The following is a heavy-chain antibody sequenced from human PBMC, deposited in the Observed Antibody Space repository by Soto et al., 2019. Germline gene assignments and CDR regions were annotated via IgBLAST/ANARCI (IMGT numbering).Heavy chain of an antibody. J-gene: IGHJ4*02. D-gene: IGHD1-26*01. CDR3: ARGQNWQWEGLLQFSNFEY. CDR1: GYTFTSYG. Sequence: QVQLVQSGAEVKKPGASVKVSCKASGYTFTSYGISWVRQAPGQGLEWMGWISAYNGNTNYAQKLQGRVTMTTDTSTSTAYRELRSLRSDDTAVYYCARGQNWQWEGLLQFSNFEYWGQGTLVPVSS. CDR2: ISAYNGNT. V-gene: IGHV1-18*01.